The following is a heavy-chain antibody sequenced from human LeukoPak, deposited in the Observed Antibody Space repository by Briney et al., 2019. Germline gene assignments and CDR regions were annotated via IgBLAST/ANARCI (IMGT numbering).Heavy chain of an antibody. Sequence: SETLSLTCTVSGGSISSYYWSWIRQPPGKGLEWIGYIYYSGSTNYDPSLKSRVTMSVDTSKNQFSLQLSSVTAADTAVYYCARDDSSSTEYFLHWGQGTLVTVSS. CDR2: IYYSGST. J-gene: IGHJ1*01. V-gene: IGHV4-59*01. CDR1: GGSISSYY. D-gene: IGHD3-22*01. CDR3: ARDDSSSTEYFLH.